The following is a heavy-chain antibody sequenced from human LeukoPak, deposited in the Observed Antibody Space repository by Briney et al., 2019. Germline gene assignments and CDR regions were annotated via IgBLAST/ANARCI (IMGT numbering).Heavy chain of an antibody. CDR2: ISGSGGST. CDR1: GFTFSSCA. D-gene: IGHD6-13*01. Sequence: GGSLRLSCAASGFTFSSCAMSWVRQAPGKGLEGVSAISGSGGSTYYADAVKGRFTSSRDNSKNTVYLQMNSLRAEDTAGYYPAKSHIAAASQYLPHCRQATLLTASS. CDR3: AKSHIAAASQYLPH. J-gene: IGHJ1*01. V-gene: IGHV3-23*01.